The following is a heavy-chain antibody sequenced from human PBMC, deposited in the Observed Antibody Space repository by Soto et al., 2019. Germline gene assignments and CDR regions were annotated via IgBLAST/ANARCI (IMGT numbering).Heavy chain of an antibody. D-gene: IGHD3-9*01. CDR3: ARDKDWAFAY. J-gene: IGHJ4*02. V-gene: IGHV3-48*04. Sequence: EVQLVESGGGWVQPGGSLRLSCLSSGFTFSSYSMVWVRQAPGKGLEWMAYIFVTSSTIYYADSVKGRFTVSRDNTQKSMFLTMKSRRAEDTAIYYCARDKDWAFAYWGQGTQVIVSS. CDR1: GFTFSSYS. CDR2: IFVTSSTI.